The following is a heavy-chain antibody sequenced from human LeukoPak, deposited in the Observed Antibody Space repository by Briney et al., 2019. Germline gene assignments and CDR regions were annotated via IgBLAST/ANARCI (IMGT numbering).Heavy chain of an antibody. CDR3: ARDKQPGDY. J-gene: IGHJ4*02. CDR2: ISYSGDT. Sequence: SETLSLTCTVSGDSISPYYWGWIRQPPGKGLEWIGYISYSGDTTYNPPLKSRVTMSVDTSKNQFSLKLSSVTAADTAVYYCARDKQPGDYWGQGALVTVSS. D-gene: IGHD1-1*01. CDR1: GDSISPYY. V-gene: IGHV4-59*01.